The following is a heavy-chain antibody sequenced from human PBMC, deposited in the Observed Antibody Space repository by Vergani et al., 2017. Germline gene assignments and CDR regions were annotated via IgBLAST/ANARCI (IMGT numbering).Heavy chain of an antibody. CDR3: ARVIQGGSNRYYYYMGV. D-gene: IGHD1-26*01. CDR2: IWYDGSNK. V-gene: IGHV3-33*01. CDR1: GFTFSSYG. J-gene: IGHJ6*03. Sequence: QVQLVESGGGVVQPGRSLRLPCAASGFTFSSYGMHWVRQALGKGLELVAVIWYDGSNKYYADSVKGRFTITRDNSKNTLYLQMNSLRAEDTAVYHCARVIQGGSNRYYYYMGVWGKGTTVTVSS.